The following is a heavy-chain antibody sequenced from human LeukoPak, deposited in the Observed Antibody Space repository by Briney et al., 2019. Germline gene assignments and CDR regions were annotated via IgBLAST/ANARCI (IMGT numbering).Heavy chain of an antibody. V-gene: IGHV3-74*01. D-gene: IGHD2-8*01. CDR3: ARVQGHPPNGLDV. Sequence: GGSLRLSCAASGFTFSSYWMHWVRQAPGKGLVWVSRINSDGSSTSYADSVKGRFTISRDNAKNTLYLQMNSLRAEDTAVNYCARVQGHPPNGLDVWGQGTMVTVSS. CDR1: GFTFSSYW. CDR2: INSDGSST. J-gene: IGHJ3*01.